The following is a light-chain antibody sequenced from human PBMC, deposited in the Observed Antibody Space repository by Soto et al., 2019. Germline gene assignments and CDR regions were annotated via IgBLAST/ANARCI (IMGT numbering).Light chain of an antibody. CDR3: GTYNSSLSAGV. V-gene: IGLV1-51*01. CDR1: SSNIGNNY. Sequence: QSVLTQPPSVSAAPGQKVTISCSGSSSNIGNNYVYWYQLRPGTAPKLLIYDNNKRPSGIPDRFSGSKSGTSATLVITGLQTGDEADYYCGTYNSSLSAGVFGGGTKVTVL. CDR2: DNN. J-gene: IGLJ2*01.